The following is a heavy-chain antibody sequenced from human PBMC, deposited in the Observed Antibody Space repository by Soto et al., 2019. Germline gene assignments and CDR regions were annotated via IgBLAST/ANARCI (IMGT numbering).Heavy chain of an antibody. CDR2: ISSSSSYT. V-gene: IGHV3-11*06. CDR3: AKVRDPGGYYYGMDV. Sequence: GGSLRLSCAASGFNFSDYYISWIRQAPGKGLEWVSYISSSSSYTNYADSVKGRFTISRDNAKNSLYLQMNSLRAEDMAVYYCAKVRDPGGYYYGMDVWGQGTTVTVSS. J-gene: IGHJ6*02. CDR1: GFNFSDYY. D-gene: IGHD2-21*01.